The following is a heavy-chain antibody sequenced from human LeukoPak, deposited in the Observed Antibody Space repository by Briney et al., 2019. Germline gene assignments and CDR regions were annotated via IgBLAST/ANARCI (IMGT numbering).Heavy chain of an antibody. Sequence: PGGSLRLSCAASGFTFSSYGMSWVRQAPGKGLEWVSAISGSGGSTYYADSVKGRFTISRDNSKNTLYLQMNSLRAEDTAVYYCAKGYDILTGYLGRNYWGQGTLVTVSS. CDR1: GFTFSSYG. J-gene: IGHJ4*02. V-gene: IGHV3-23*01. CDR3: AKGYDILTGYLGRNY. D-gene: IGHD3-9*01. CDR2: ISGSGGST.